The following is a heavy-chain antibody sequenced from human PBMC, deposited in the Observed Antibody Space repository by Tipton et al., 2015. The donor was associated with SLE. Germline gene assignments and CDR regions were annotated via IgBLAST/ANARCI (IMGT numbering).Heavy chain of an antibody. Sequence: LRLSCAASGFTVSSNYMSWIRQPPGKGLEWIGSIYYSGSTYYNPSLKSRVTISVDTSKNQFSLKLSSVTAADTAVYYCARELGWPWGQGTLVTVSS. CDR1: GFTVSSNY. J-gene: IGHJ5*02. CDR2: IYYSGST. CDR3: ARELGWP. V-gene: IGHV4-39*07. D-gene: IGHD7-27*01.